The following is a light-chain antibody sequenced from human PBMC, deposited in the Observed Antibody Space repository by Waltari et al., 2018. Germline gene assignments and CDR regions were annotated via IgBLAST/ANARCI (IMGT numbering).Light chain of an antibody. CDR2: GAS. CDR3: QQLDKYPLT. J-gene: IGKJ4*01. V-gene: IGKV1-9*01. Sequence: IQLTQSPSSLSASVGDKVTITCRASEDISTYLAWYQQQPGKAPKLLIYGASTLQSGVPSRFSGSGSGTDFTLTISSLQPGDFATYYCQQLDKYPLTFGGGTKVEIK. CDR1: EDISTY.